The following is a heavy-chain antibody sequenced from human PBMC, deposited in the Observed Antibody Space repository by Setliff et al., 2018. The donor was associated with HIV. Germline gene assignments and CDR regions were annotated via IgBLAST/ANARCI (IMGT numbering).Heavy chain of an antibody. Sequence: ASVKVSCKASGYNFTDYDINWVRQATGQGLEWMGWMNPNNGNTGYAEKFQGRVTMTRDTSISTAYMELSSLRSEDTAVYSCARVATVSQWLVLEWFDPWGQGTLVTVSS. J-gene: IGHJ5*02. CDR2: MNPNNGNT. D-gene: IGHD6-19*01. CDR3: ARVATVSQWLVLEWFDP. CDR1: GYNFTDYD. V-gene: IGHV1-8*02.